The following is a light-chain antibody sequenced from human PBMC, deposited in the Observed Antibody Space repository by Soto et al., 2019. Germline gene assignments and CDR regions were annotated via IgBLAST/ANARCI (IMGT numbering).Light chain of an antibody. J-gene: IGKJ1*01. CDR2: DAS. Sequence: DIQMTQSPSTLSASVGDRVTITCRASQSISSWLAWYQQKPGKAPKLLIYDASSLESGVSSRFSGSGSGTEFTLTISSLQPDDFATYYCQQYNWEWTFGQGTKVEIK. CDR1: QSISSW. CDR3: QQYNWEWT. V-gene: IGKV1-5*01.